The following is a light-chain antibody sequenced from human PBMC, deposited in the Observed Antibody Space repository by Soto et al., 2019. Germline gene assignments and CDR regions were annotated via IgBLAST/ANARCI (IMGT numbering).Light chain of an antibody. Sequence: DIQMTQSPSTLSASVGDRVTITCRASQSITGWLAWFQQKPGKAPKLLISKASRLESGVPSRFSGSGSGTEFTLTISSLQPDDFATYYCQHYNSYSEAFGQGTKVDIK. CDR3: QHYNSYSEA. CDR1: QSITGW. J-gene: IGKJ1*01. V-gene: IGKV1-5*03. CDR2: KAS.